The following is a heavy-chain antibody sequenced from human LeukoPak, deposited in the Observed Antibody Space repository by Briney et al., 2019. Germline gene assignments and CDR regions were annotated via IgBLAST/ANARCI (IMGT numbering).Heavy chain of an antibody. D-gene: IGHD3-10*01. V-gene: IGHV1-3*01. CDR3: ASAIQLWFGEPRIHYGMDV. CDR1: GYTFTSYA. CDR2: IYARNGNT. Sequence: ASVKVSCKASGYTFTSYAMHWVRQATGQRLEWMGWIYARNGNTKYSQKYQGRVTITRDTSASTAYMELSSLRTEDTAVYYCASAIQLWFGEPRIHYGMDVWGQGTTVTVSS. J-gene: IGHJ6*02.